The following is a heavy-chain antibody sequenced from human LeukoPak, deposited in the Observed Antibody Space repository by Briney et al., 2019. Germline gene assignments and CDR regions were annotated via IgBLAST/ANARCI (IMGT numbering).Heavy chain of an antibody. CDR1: GGTFSSYA. D-gene: IGHD2-2*01. J-gene: IGHJ6*03. V-gene: IGHV1-69*13. CDR2: IIPIFGTA. Sequence: ASVKDSCKASGGTFSSYAISWVRQAPGQGLEWMGGIIPIFGTANYAQKFQGRVTITADESTSTAYMELSSLRSEDTAVYYCARVPAAMILRYYYYYMDVWGKGTTVTISS. CDR3: ARVPAAMILRYYYYYMDV.